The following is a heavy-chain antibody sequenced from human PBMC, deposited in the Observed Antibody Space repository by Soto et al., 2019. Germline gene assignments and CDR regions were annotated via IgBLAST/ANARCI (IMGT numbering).Heavy chain of an antibody. Sequence: SETLSLTCTVSGGSISSSSYHWGWIRQPPGKGLEWIGYIYYSGSTNYNTSLKSRVTISVDTSKNQFSLKLSSVTAADTAVYYCARDGFTMDTAMVKSYYYYYGMDVWGQGTTVTAP. CDR1: GGSISSSSYH. CDR3: ARDGFTMDTAMVKSYYYYYGMDV. V-gene: IGHV4-61*01. J-gene: IGHJ6*02. D-gene: IGHD5-18*01. CDR2: IYYSGST.